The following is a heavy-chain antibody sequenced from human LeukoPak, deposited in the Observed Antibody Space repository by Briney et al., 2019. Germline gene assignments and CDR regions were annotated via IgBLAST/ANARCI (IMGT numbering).Heavy chain of an antibody. CDR3: ARVGYHRSRAFDI. J-gene: IGHJ3*02. CDR1: GGSISSRTYY. Sequence: SETLSLTCSVSGGSISSRTYYWAWIRQPPGKGLECIGIIYSSGNTYSNPSLNSRVTLSVDTSKNQFSLKLSSVTAADTAVYYCARVGYHRSRAFDIWGQGTMVTVSS. CDR2: IYSSGNT. D-gene: IGHD2-15*01. V-gene: IGHV4-39*07.